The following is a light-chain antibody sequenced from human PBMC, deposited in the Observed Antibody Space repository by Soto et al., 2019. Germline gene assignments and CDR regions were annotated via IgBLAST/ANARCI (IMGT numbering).Light chain of an antibody. J-gene: IGLJ1*01. CDR3: SSYTSTGTLV. CDR1: SSDVGAYNF. V-gene: IGLV2-14*01. Sequence: QSVLTQPASVSGSPGQSITISCTGTSSDVGAYNFVSWYQHHPGKAPKLMIYEVNNRPSGVSSRFSGSKSGNTASLTISGLQADDEADYHCSSYTSTGTLVFGTGTQLTVL. CDR2: EVN.